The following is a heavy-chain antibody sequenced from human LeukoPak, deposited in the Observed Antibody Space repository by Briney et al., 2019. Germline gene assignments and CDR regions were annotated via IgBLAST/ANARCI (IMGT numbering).Heavy chain of an antibody. V-gene: IGHV3-23*01. D-gene: IGHD4-17*01. CDR1: GFTFSSYA. J-gene: IGHJ4*02. CDR2: ISGSGGST. Sequence: PGGSLRLSCAASGFTFSSYAMSWVRQAPGKGLEWVSAISGSGGSTYYADSVKGRFTISRDNSKNTLYLQMNSLRAEDTAVYYCAKGTLTTVTTMGGYFDSWGQGTLVTVSS. CDR3: AKGTLTTVTTMGGYFDS.